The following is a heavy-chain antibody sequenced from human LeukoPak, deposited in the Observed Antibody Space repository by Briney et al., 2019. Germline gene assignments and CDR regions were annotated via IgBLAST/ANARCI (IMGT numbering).Heavy chain of an antibody. Sequence: ASVKVSCKASGYTFTSYNINWVRQATGQGLEWMGWMNPSSGNTGYAQKFQGRVTMTGDTSIGTAYLQWSSLKASDTAMYYCARSAPPRGWYDGEDYWGQGTLVTVSS. V-gene: IGHV1-8*01. CDR1: GYTFTSYN. CDR3: ARSAPPRGWYDGEDY. D-gene: IGHD6-19*01. CDR2: MNPSSGNT. J-gene: IGHJ4*02.